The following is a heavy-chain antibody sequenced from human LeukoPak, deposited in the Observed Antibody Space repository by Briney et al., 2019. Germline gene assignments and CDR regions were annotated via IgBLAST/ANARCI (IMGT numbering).Heavy chain of an antibody. D-gene: IGHD3-22*01. CDR2: ISTTAGTI. V-gene: IGHV3-11*04. Sequence: GGSLRLSCAASGFTFSDYYMSWIRQAPGKGLEWVSYISTTAGTIYYADSVKGRFTISRDNAKNSLFLQMNSLRAEDTAVYYCARIYYDSDGAYWGQGTLVTVSS. CDR1: GFTFSDYY. CDR3: ARIYYDSDGAY. J-gene: IGHJ4*02.